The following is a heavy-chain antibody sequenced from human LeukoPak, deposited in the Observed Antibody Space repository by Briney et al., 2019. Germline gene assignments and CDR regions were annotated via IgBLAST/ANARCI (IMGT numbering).Heavy chain of an antibody. CDR3: ARDLGAVSET. V-gene: IGHV3-74*01. CDR1: GFTFSDYW. D-gene: IGHD6-13*01. CDR2: MSSDSTRS. J-gene: IGHJ4*02. Sequence: GGSLRLSCEASGFTFSDYWMHWVRQAPGKGLVWVSRMSSDSTRSSHADSVKGRFTISTDNAKNAVHLQMNSLRAEDTAIYYCARDLGAVSETWGQGTLVTVSS.